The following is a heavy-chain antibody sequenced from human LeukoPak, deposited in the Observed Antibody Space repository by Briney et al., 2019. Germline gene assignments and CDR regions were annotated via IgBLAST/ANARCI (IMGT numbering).Heavy chain of an antibody. D-gene: IGHD3-22*01. J-gene: IGHJ4*02. CDR2: MNPNSGNT. V-gene: IGHV1-8*03. CDR1: GYTFTSYD. CDR3: ARGTYYYDSSGYSPYYFDY. Sequence: ASVKVSCKASGYTFTSYDINWVRQATGQGLEWMGWMNPNSGNTGYAQKFQGRVTITRNTSISTAYMELSSLRSEDTAVYYCARGTYYYDSSGYSPYYFDYWGQGTLVTVSS.